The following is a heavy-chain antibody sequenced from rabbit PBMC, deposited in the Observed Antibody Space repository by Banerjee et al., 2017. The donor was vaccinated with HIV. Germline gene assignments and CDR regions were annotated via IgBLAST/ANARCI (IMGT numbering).Heavy chain of an antibody. Sequence: QSLEESGGDLVKPGASLTLTCTASGFDFSSYGVSWVRQAPGKGLEWIGCIASGSSGSTYYASWAKGRFTISKTSSTTVTLQMTSLTAADTATYFCTNSFNLWGPGTLVTIS. CDR1: GFDFSSYG. J-gene: IGHJ4*01. CDR3: TNSFNL. CDR2: IASGSSGST. V-gene: IGHV1S40*01.